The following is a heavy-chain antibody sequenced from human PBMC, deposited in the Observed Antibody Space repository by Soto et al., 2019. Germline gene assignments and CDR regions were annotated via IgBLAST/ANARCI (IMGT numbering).Heavy chain of an antibody. CDR1: GFTSDDYDYA. CDR3: SRDGDFYGLDV. Sequence: GGSLRLSCTFSGFTSDDYDYALTWVRQAPGKGLQWLGLIRGSTYGGTTEYAASVKGRFTISRDDSKGITYLQMNSLKTEDTAVYYCSRDGDFYGLDVWGQGTTVTVSS. CDR2: IRGSTYGGTT. V-gene: IGHV3-49*04. D-gene: IGHD3-3*01. J-gene: IGHJ6*02.